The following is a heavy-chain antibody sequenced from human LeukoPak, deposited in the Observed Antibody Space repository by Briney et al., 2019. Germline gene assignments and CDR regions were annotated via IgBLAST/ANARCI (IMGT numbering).Heavy chain of an antibody. V-gene: IGHV3-21*01. D-gene: IGHD2-2*01. J-gene: IGHJ6*03. Sequence: PGGSLRLSCAASGFTLSRYSMNWVRQAPGKGLEWVSSISSSSTFIYYADSVKGRFTISRDNAKNSLYLQMNSLRAEDTAVYYCARDPGGEYYSSTSCYAAYYMDVWGKGTTVTVSS. CDR1: GFTLSRYS. CDR2: ISSSSTFI. CDR3: ARDPGGEYYSSTSCYAAYYMDV.